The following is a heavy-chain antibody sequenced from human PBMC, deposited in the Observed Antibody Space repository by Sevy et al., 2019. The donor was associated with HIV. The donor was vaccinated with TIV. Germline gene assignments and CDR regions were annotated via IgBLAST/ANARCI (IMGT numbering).Heavy chain of an antibody. Sequence: GGSLRLSCAASGFTFSNAWMSWVRQAPGKGLEWVGRIKSKTDGGTTDYAAPVKGRFTISRDDSKNTLYLQMNSLKTEDTAVYYCTTDPLDYDYVWGSLGAFDIWGQRTMVTVSS. CDR2: IKSKTDGGTT. V-gene: IGHV3-15*01. CDR1: GFTFSNAW. J-gene: IGHJ3*02. CDR3: TTDPLDYDYVWGSLGAFDI. D-gene: IGHD3-16*01.